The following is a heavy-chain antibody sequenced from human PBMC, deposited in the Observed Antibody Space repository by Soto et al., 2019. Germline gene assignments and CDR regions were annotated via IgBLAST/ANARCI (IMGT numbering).Heavy chain of an antibody. V-gene: IGHV3-7*03. J-gene: IGHJ6*02. CDR3: ARDHLILPAHDFFYGSDV. CDR2: IPQDGVDG. D-gene: IGHD2-21*02. CDR1: GFTFSMYS. Sequence: DVKLVEPGGGLVQPGDSLRLSCEVSGFTFSMYSMSWVRQSPGKGLEWVAKIPQDGVDGHYADSVKGRFTISRDNGKNSLYLQLNNLRAEDTAVYYCARDHLILPAHDFFYGSDVWGRGATVTVSS.